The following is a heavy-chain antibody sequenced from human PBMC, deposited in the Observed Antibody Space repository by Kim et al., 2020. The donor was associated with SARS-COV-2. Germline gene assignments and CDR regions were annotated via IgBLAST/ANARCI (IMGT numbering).Heavy chain of an antibody. CDR2: IFYSGST. CDR1: GGSISSSSYY. D-gene: IGHD6-19*01. CDR3: ARHRRSGIVVAGPYYFDY. Sequence: SETLSLTCTVSGGSISSSSYYWGWIRQPPGKGLEWIGSIFYSGSTYYNPSLKSQVTISVDTSKNQFSLKLSSVTAADTAVYYCARHRRSGIVVAGPYYFDYWGQGTLVTVSS. V-gene: IGHV4-39*01. J-gene: IGHJ4*02.